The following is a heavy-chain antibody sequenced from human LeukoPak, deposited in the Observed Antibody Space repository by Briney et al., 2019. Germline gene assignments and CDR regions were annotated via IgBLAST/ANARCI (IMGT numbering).Heavy chain of an antibody. CDR3: AREDYYDSSGYSF. CDR1: GYTFTSYG. CDR2: ISAYDGNT. V-gene: IGHV1-18*01. Sequence: ASVKVSCMASGYTFTSYGISWVRQAPGQGLEWMGWISAYDGNTNYAQKLQGRVTMTTDTSTSTAYMELRSLRSDDTAVYYCAREDYYDSSGYSFWGQGTLVTVSS. D-gene: IGHD3-22*01. J-gene: IGHJ4*02.